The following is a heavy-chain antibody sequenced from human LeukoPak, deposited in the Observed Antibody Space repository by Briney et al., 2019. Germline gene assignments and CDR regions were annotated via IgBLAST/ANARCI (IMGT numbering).Heavy chain of an antibody. CDR3: ARGPYCFPACYSRPFFDY. CDR2: INSNSGGT. Sequence: ASVKVSCKASGYTFTGYYIHWVLQAPGQGLEWMGWINSNSGGTKYAQKFQGRVTMTRDTPISSTYMELTTLRSDDKAVYYCARGPYCFPACYSRPFFDYWGQGTLVTVSS. CDR1: GYTFTGYY. D-gene: IGHD2-21*01. V-gene: IGHV1-2*02. J-gene: IGHJ4*02.